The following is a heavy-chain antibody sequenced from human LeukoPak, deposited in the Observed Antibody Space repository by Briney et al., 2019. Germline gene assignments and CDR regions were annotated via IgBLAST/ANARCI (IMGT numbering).Heavy chain of an antibody. D-gene: IGHD3-3*01. CDR3: ARRVATSGNFFDY. V-gene: IGHV4-39*01. CDR1: GGAINSRNQY. Sequence: PSETLSLTCTVVGGAINSRNQYWGWIRQSPGKSLEWIGSIYYSGSVNDNPSLQSRVTISVDTSRNQFSLKLTSMTVADTAVYFCARRVATSGNFFDYWGPGTLVTVS. J-gene: IGHJ4*02. CDR2: IYYSGSV.